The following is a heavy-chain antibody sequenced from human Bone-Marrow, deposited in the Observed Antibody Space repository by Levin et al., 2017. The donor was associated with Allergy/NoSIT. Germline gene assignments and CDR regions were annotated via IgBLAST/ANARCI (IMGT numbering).Heavy chain of an antibody. Sequence: GESLNISCAASGFTFSNAWMSWVRQAPGRGLECVGRIKSKTDGGTTHYAAPVHGRFTISRDDSKNTLFLHMNSLKTEDAAVYYCMEELWSNWGPGTLVTVSS. D-gene: IGHD1-26*01. CDR1: GFTFSNAW. CDR3: MEELWSN. V-gene: IGHV3-15*01. CDR2: IKSKTDGGTT. J-gene: IGHJ4*02.